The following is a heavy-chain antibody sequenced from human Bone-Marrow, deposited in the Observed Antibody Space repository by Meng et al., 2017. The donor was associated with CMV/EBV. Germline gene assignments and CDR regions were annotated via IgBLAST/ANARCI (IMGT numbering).Heavy chain of an antibody. J-gene: IGHJ6*02. CDR1: GFTFRSYW. V-gene: IGHV3-21*01. CDR3: AREGPLLRYGMDV. Sequence: GESLKISCAVSGFTFRSYWMNWVRQAPGKGLEWVSSISSSSSYIYYADSVKGRFTISRDNAKNSLYLQMNSLRAEDTAVYYCAREGPLLRYGMDVWGQGTTVTVSS. CDR2: ISSSSSYI.